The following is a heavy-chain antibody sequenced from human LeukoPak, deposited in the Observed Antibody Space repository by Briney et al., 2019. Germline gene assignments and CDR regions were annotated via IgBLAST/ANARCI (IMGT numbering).Heavy chain of an antibody. J-gene: IGHJ6*03. CDR3: ARDSRVFYYYYTDV. V-gene: IGHV1-2*02. CDR1: GYTFTGYY. Sequence: ASVKVSCKASGYTFTGYYMHWVRQAPGQGLEWMGWINPNSGGTNYAQKFQGRVTMTRDTSISTAYMELSRLRSDDTAVYYCARDSRVFYYYYTDVWGKGTTVTVSS. CDR2: INPNSGGT.